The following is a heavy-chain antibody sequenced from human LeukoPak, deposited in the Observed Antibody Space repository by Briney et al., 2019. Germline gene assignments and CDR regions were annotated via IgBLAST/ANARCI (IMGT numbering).Heavy chain of an antibody. D-gene: IGHD6-19*01. Sequence: SGGSLRLSCAASGFTFSSYWMNWVRQAPGKGLEWVANIKQDGSGKNYVDSVKGRFTISRDNAKDSLYLQMNGLRADDTAVYYCVRGSGWLTSHWGQGTMVTVSS. CDR3: VRGSGWLTSH. CDR1: GFTFSSYW. J-gene: IGHJ3*01. CDR2: IKQDGSGK. V-gene: IGHV3-7*04.